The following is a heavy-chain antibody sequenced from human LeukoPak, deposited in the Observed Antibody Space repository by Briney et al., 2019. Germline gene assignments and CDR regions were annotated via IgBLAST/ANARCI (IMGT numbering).Heavy chain of an antibody. D-gene: IGHD3-22*01. V-gene: IGHV3-21*01. CDR1: GFTFSSYS. CDR2: ISSSSSYI. J-gene: IGHJ6*02. CDR3: ALYYYDSSGYYYDYYYGMDV. Sequence: GGSQRLSCAASGFTFSSYSMNWVRQAPGKGLEWVSSISSSSSYIYYADSVKGRFTISRDNAKNSLYLQMNSLRAEDTAVYYCALYYYDSSGYYYDYYYGMDVWGQGTTVTVSS.